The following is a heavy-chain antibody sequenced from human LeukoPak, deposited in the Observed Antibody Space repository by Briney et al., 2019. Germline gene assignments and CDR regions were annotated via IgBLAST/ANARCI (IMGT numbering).Heavy chain of an antibody. V-gene: IGHV3-23*01. CDR1: GFTFSSYA. Sequence: PGGSLRLSCAASGFTFSSYAMSWVRQAPGKGLEWVSAISGSGGSTYYADSVKGRFTISRDNSKNTLYLQMNSLRAEDTAVYYCAKVGYYDSTGYYYSTFLPWHIDYWGQGTLVTVYS. J-gene: IGHJ4*02. CDR2: ISGSGGST. D-gene: IGHD3-22*01. CDR3: AKVGYYDSTGYYYSTFLPWHIDY.